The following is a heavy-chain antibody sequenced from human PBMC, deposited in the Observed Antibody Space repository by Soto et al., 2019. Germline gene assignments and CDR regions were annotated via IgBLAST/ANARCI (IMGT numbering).Heavy chain of an antibody. CDR3: ARDNGIEGSFDP. CDR2: ITSSSSTI. CDR1: GFNFSTSI. Sequence: GGAVRHCNAASGFNFSTSILKRVRRAPGKGLEWIAYITSSSSTIFSADSVKGRFTISRDNAKNSLYLQMNSLRDEDTCVYYCARDNGIEGSFDPWGQGTLVTVSS. J-gene: IGHJ5*02. V-gene: IGHV3-48*02.